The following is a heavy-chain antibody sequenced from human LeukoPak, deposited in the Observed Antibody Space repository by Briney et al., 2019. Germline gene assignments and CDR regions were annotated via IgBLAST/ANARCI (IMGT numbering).Heavy chain of an antibody. CDR2: IANDAKTT. D-gene: IGHD5-18*01. J-gene: IGHJ6*04. CDR1: GITVSSNY. CDR3: AKDDRRYSYGYAYWDV. Sequence: PGGSLRLSCAASGITVSSNYMSWVRQAPGKGLEWVTVIANDAKTTYYADSVKGRVTISRDNSKNTLYLQMNSLRAEDTAVYYCAKDDRRYSYGYAYWDVWGKGTTVTISS. V-gene: IGHV3-30*18.